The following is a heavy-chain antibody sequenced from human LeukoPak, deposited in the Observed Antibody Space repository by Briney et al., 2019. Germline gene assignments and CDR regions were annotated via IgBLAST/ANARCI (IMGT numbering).Heavy chain of an antibody. CDR2: ISSSGSYI. Sequence: GGSLRLSCAASRFTFSSYSMNWVRQAPGKGPEWVSSISSSGSYIYYADSVKGRFTISRDNAKNSLYLQMNSLRAEDTAVYYCARLYDDYTNGHFDSWGQGTLVTVSS. J-gene: IGHJ4*02. D-gene: IGHD4-11*01. CDR1: RFTFSSYS. CDR3: ARLYDDYTNGHFDS. V-gene: IGHV3-21*01.